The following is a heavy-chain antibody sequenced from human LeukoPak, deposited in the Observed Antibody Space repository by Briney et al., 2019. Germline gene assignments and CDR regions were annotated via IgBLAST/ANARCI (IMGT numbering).Heavy chain of an antibody. Sequence: PSETLSLTCAVSGGPFSGYFWSWIRQSSGKGLEWIGEIHNSGTTNYNPSLNSRVAISEDTSKNQFYLNLSSVTAADTAVYYCARRYYYNLGSFPFDFWGQGTLVTVSS. J-gene: IGHJ4*02. CDR3: ARRYYYNLGSFPFDF. V-gene: IGHV4-34*01. D-gene: IGHD3-10*01. CDR2: IHNSGTT. CDR1: GGPFSGYF.